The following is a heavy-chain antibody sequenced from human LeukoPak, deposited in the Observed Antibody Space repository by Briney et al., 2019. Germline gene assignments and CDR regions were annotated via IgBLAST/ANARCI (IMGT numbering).Heavy chain of an antibody. D-gene: IGHD3-3*01. Sequence: GGSLRLSCAASGFTFSSYAMSWVRQAPGKGLEWVSAISGSGGSTYYADSVKGRFTISRDNSKNTLYLQMNSLRAEDTAVYYCAKAGYYDFWSGYSNFDYWGQGTLVAVSS. CDR3: AKAGYYDFWSGYSNFDY. CDR2: ISGSGGST. J-gene: IGHJ4*02. CDR1: GFTFSSYA. V-gene: IGHV3-23*01.